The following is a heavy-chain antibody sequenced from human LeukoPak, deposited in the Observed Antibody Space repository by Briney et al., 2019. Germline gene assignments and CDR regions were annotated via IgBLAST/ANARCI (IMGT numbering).Heavy chain of an antibody. CDR3: AKDLAYYDSSGYTYFDY. J-gene: IGHJ4*02. V-gene: IGHV3-30*02. CDR1: GFTFSSYG. D-gene: IGHD3-22*01. CDR2: IRYDGSNK. Sequence: PGGSLRLSCAASGFTFSSYGMHWVRQAPGKGLEWVAFIRYDGSNKYYADSVKGRFTISRDNSKNTLYLQMNSLRAEDTAEYYCAKDLAYYDSSGYTYFDYWRQGTLVTVSS.